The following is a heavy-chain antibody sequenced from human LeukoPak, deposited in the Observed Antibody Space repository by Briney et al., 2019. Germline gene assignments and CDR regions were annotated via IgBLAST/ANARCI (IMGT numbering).Heavy chain of an antibody. V-gene: IGHV3-7*01. CDR1: GFTFGSNW. CDR2: IKADGSEE. Sequence: GGSLRLSCAASGFTFGSNWMTWVRQAPGRGLECVANIKADGSEESYADSVKGRFTISRDNAKNLVFLQMNSLRTEDTAVYYCARNTLSAAGDYWGQGTLVRVSS. D-gene: IGHD6-13*01. J-gene: IGHJ4*02. CDR3: ARNTLSAAGDY.